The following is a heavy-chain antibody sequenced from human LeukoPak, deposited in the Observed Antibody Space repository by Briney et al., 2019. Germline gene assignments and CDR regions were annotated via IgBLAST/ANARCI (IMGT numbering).Heavy chain of an antibody. D-gene: IGHD3-10*01. CDR2: INHSGST. CDR1: GGSFSGYY. CDR3: ARVDYYGSGSYSWFDP. V-gene: IGHV4-34*01. Sequence: SETLSLTCAVYGGSFSGYYWSWIRQPPGKGLEWIGEINHSGSTNYNPSLKSRVTISVDTSRNQFSLKLSSVTAADTAVYYCARVDYYGSGSYSWFDPWGQGTLVTVSS. J-gene: IGHJ5*02.